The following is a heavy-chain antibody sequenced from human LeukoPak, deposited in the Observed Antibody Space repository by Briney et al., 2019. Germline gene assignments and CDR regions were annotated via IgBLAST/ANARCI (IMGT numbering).Heavy chain of an antibody. V-gene: IGHV4-59*01. D-gene: IGHD2-15*01. Sequence: SETLSLTCTVSGGSMSTYYWSWIRQPPGKGLEWIGYIYYIGSTNYNPSLKSRVTISVDTSKKQFSLKLNSVTAADTAVYYCARGQVVRDYWGQGTLVIVSS. J-gene: IGHJ4*02. CDR1: GGSMSTYY. CDR2: IYYIGST. CDR3: ARGQVVRDY.